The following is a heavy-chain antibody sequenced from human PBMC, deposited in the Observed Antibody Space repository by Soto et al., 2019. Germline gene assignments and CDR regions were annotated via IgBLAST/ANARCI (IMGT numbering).Heavy chain of an antibody. CDR1: GFTFSSYG. J-gene: IGHJ4*02. CDR2: IWYDGSNK. CDR3: ARDSYDSSGYYFDY. Sequence: QVQLVESGGGVVQPGRSLRLSCAASGFTFSSYGMHWVRQAPGKGLEWVAVIWYDGSNKYYADSVKGRFTISRDNSKNTLYLQRNSRRAEDTAVYYCARDSYDSSGYYFDYWGQGTLVTVSS. V-gene: IGHV3-33*01. D-gene: IGHD3-22*01.